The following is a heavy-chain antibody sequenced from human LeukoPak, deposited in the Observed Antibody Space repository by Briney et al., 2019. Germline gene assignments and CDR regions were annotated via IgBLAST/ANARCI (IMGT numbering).Heavy chain of an antibody. J-gene: IGHJ4*02. Sequence: GGSLRLSCAASRFTFSSYAMHWVRQAPGKGLEWVAVISYDGSNKYYADSVKGRFTISRDNSKNTLYLQMNSLRAEDTAVYYCARVRRLTYFDYWGQGTLVTVSS. V-gene: IGHV3-30*04. CDR3: ARVRRLTYFDY. CDR2: ISYDGSNK. CDR1: RFTFSSYA.